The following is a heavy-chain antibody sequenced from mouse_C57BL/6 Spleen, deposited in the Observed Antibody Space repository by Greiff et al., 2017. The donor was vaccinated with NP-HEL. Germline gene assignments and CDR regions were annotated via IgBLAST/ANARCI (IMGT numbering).Heavy chain of an antibody. D-gene: IGHD1-1*01. Sequence: VQLKQSGGGLVQPGGSLKLSCAASGFTFSDYYMYWVRQTPEKRLEWVAYISNGGGSTYYPDTVKGRFTISRDNAKNTLYLQMSRLKSEDTAMYYCASPYYYGSSPYYAMDYWGQGTSVTVSS. CDR2: ISNGGGST. V-gene: IGHV5-12*01. CDR3: ASPYYYGSSPYYAMDY. CDR1: GFTFSDYY. J-gene: IGHJ4*01.